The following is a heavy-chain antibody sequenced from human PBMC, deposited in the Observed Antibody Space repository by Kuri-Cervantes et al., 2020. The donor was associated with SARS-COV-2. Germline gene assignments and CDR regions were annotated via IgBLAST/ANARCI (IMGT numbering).Heavy chain of an antibody. D-gene: IGHD2-2*01. V-gene: IGHV4-61*01. Sequence: GSLRLSCTVSGGSVSSGSYCWSWIRQPPGKGLEWIGYTYYSGSTNYNPSLKSRVTISVDTSKNQFSLRLNSVTAADTAVYYCARDEVAGQLGYWGQGTLVTVSS. CDR1: GGSVSSGSYC. J-gene: IGHJ4*02. CDR3: ARDEVAGQLGY. CDR2: TYYSGST.